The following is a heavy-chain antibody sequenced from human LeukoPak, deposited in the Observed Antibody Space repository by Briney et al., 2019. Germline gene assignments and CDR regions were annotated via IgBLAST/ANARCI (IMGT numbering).Heavy chain of an antibody. CDR3: ARDGCRTGVGTICLGNWFDP. V-gene: IGHV4-59*01. J-gene: IGHJ5*02. Sequence: SETLSLTCTVSGGSLSNYFWSWLRQPPGKGLEWIGYMYYSGPANYNPSLKSRVTISADTSKNQLSLRLSSVTAADTAVYYCARDGCRTGVGTICLGNWFDPWGQGTLVTVSS. D-gene: IGHD2-2*01. CDR1: GGSLSNYF. CDR2: MYYSGPA.